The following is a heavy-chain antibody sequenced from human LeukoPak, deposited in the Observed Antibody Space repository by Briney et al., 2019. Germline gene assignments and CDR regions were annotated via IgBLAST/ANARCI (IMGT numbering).Heavy chain of an antibody. V-gene: IGHV3-7*01. Sequence: GGSLRLSCEASGFTFGVYWMGWVRQVPGKGLAWVANINQDESAKYYVDSVKGRFTISRDNAKNSLYLQLNSLRVKDTAVYYCGRGSSHTSGYRYYFDYLSRGTLVTVSS. CDR1: GFTFGVYW. D-gene: IGHD5-12*01. CDR3: GRGSSHTSGYRYYFDY. CDR2: INQDESAK. J-gene: IGHJ4*02.